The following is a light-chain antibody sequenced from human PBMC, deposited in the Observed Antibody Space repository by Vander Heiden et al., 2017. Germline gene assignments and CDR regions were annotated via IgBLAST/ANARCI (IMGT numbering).Light chain of an antibody. CDR2: WAS. CDR1: RRLLCSCITRNY. CDR3: QKYFSTPLT. Sequence: DILMTHSPDSLASSPVERATITCRCARRLLCSCITRNYLAWYQQKPGQPPTLLIYWASAREAGVADRFSGSGSGTDFTLTISSLKAEDVEVYYCQKYFSTPLTFGGGTKVEIK. J-gene: IGKJ4*01. V-gene: IGKV4-1*01.